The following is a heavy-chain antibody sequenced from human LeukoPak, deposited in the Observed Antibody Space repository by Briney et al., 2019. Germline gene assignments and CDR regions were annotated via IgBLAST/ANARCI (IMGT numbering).Heavy chain of an antibody. CDR3: AKYHTDYFIPHY. J-gene: IGHJ4*02. D-gene: IGHD2/OR15-2a*01. CDR2: IRYDGSNK. Sequence: PGGSLRLSCAASGFTFSSYGMHWVRQAPGKGLEWVAFIRYDGSNKYYADSVKGRFTISRDNSKNTLYLQMNSLRAEDTAVYYCAKYHTDYFIPHYWGQGTLVTVSS. CDR1: GFTFSSYG. V-gene: IGHV3-30*02.